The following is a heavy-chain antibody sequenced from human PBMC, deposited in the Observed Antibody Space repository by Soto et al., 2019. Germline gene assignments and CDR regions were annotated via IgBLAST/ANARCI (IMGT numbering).Heavy chain of an antibody. Sequence: ASVKVSCKASGYTFTSYGISWVRQAPGQRLEWMGWINAGNGNTKYSQKFQGRVTITRDTSASTAYMELSSLRSEDTAVYYCAISGSSSLFDYWGQGTLVTVSS. D-gene: IGHD6-6*01. CDR3: AISGSSSLFDY. CDR2: INAGNGNT. J-gene: IGHJ4*02. V-gene: IGHV1-3*01. CDR1: GYTFTSYG.